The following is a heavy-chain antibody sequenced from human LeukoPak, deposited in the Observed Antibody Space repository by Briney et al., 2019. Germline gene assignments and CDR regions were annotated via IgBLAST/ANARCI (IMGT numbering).Heavy chain of an antibody. CDR3: ARDRGYSSAPDY. CDR1: GFTFSSYA. D-gene: IGHD6-19*01. CDR2: ISYDGSNK. Sequence: GRSLRLSCAASGFTFSSYAMHWVRQAPGKGLEWVAVISYDGSNKYYADSVKGRFTIPRDNSKNTLYLQMNSLRAEDTAVYYCARDRGYSSAPDYWGQGTLVTVSS. J-gene: IGHJ4*02. V-gene: IGHV3-30*04.